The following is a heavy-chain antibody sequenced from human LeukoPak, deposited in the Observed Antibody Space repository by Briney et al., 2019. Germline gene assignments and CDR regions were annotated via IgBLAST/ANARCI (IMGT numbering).Heavy chain of an antibody. CDR1: GFTFSSYG. CDR2: ISYDGSNK. Sequence: GGSLRLSCAASGFTFSSYGMHWVRQAPGKGLEWVAVISYDGSNKYYADSVKGRFTISRDNSKNTLYLQMNSLRAEDTAVYYCADDFIKLPDYWGQGTLVTVSS. CDR3: ADDFIKLPDY. J-gene: IGHJ4*02. V-gene: IGHV3-30*18. D-gene: IGHD3-10*01.